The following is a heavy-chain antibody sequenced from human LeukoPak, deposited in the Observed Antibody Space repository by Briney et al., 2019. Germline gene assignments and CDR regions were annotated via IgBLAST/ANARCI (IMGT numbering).Heavy chain of an antibody. D-gene: IGHD6-13*01. V-gene: IGHV4-39*07. Sequence: SETLSLTCTVSGGSISSSSYYWGWIRQPPGKGLEWIGSIYYSGSTYYNPSLKSRVTISVDTSKNQFSLKLSSVTAADTAVYYCARDRGIIAAAGRGYYYYGMDVWGQGTTVTVSS. CDR1: GGSISSSSYY. CDR3: ARDRGIIAAAGRGYYYYGMDV. J-gene: IGHJ6*02. CDR2: IYYSGST.